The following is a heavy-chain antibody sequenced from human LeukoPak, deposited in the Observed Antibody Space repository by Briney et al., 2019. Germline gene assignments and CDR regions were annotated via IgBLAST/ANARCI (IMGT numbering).Heavy chain of an antibody. Sequence: RASVKVSCKASGYTFTNYGISWVRQAPGQGLEWMGWISAYNGNTKYAQKFQSRVTMTTDTSTNTVNMELRSLRSDDTAVFYCARSGSHNYYYYGMDVWGQATTVIVSS. CDR1: GYTFTNYG. J-gene: IGHJ6*02. CDR3: ARSGSHNYYYYGMDV. CDR2: ISAYNGNT. D-gene: IGHD1-26*01. V-gene: IGHV1-18*01.